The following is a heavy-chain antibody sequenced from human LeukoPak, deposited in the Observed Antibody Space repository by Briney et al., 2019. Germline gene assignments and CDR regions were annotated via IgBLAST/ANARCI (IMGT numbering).Heavy chain of an antibody. CDR1: GDSISSGGYY. J-gene: IGHJ4*02. CDR2: IYYSGRT. Sequence: SETLSLTCTVSGDSISSGGYYWSWIRQHPGKGLEWIGYIYYSGRTFYDPSLKSRLTISVDTSKTQFSLKLTSVTAADTAVYYCARDLAAAGYFDYWGQGTLVTVSS. CDR3: ARDLAAAGYFDY. V-gene: IGHV4-31*03. D-gene: IGHD6-13*01.